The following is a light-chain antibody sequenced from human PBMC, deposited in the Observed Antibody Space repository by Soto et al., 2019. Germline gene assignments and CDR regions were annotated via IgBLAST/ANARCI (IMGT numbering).Light chain of an antibody. V-gene: IGLV2-14*01. CDR3: SSYTSSSTWV. Sequence: QSALTQPASVSGSPGQSITISCTGTSSDVGYYNYVSWYQQHPGKAPKLMIYEVSNRPSGVSNRFSGSKSGNTASLTISGLQAEDEAAYYCSSYTSSSTWVFGGGTKVTVL. CDR2: EVS. J-gene: IGLJ3*02. CDR1: SSDVGYYNY.